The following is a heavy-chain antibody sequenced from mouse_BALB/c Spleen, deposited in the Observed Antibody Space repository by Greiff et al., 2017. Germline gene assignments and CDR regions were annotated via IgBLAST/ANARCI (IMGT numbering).Heavy chain of an antibody. Sequence: EVQGVESGTVLARPGASVKMSCKASGYTFTSYWMHWVKQRPGQGLEWIGAIYPGNSDTSYNQKFKGKAKLTAVTSTSTAYMELSSLTNEDSAVYYCTRGDYGYEGGYFDDWSQGTTLTVSS. D-gene: IGHD2-2*01. J-gene: IGHJ2*01. V-gene: IGHV1-5*01. CDR1: GYTFTSYW. CDR3: TRGDYGYEGGYFDD. CDR2: IYPGNSDT.